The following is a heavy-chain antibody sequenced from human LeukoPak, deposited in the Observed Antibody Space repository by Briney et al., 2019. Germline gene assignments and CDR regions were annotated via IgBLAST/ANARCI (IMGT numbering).Heavy chain of an antibody. CDR1: GGSFSGFY. Sequence: SETLSLTCAVYGGSFSGFYWSWIRQPPGKGLEWIGEINHSGSTYYNPSLKSRVTISEDTSKNQFSLKLTSVTAADTAVYYCATLGEYYDSSGYYYNWGQGTLVTVSS. V-gene: IGHV4-34*01. J-gene: IGHJ4*02. CDR3: ATLGEYYDSSGYYYN. D-gene: IGHD3-22*01. CDR2: INHSGST.